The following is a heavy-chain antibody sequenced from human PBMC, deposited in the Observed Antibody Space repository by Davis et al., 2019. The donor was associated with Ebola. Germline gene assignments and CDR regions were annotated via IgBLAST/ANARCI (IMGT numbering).Heavy chain of an antibody. CDR1: GGSISSYY. D-gene: IGHD3-10*01. J-gene: IGHJ6*04. V-gene: IGHV4-59*12. Sequence: SETLSLTCAVSGGSISSYYWGWIRQPPGKGLEFMGYIHYSGSTNYSPSLKSRVTISVDTSKNQFSLKLSSVTAADTAVYYCARRAGFHFYYGMDVWGKGTTVIVSS. CDR3: ARRAGFHFYYGMDV. CDR2: IHYSGST.